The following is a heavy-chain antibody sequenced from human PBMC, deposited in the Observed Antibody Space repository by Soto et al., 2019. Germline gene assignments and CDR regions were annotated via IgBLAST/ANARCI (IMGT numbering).Heavy chain of an antibody. V-gene: IGHV5-51*01. CDR2: IYPGDSDT. D-gene: IGHD2-21*01. CDR1: GYSFTSYW. J-gene: IGHJ6*02. Sequence: GESLKISCKGSGYSFTSYWIGWVRQMPGKGLEWMGIIYPGDSDTRYSPSFQGQVTISADKSISTAYLQWSSLKASDTAMYYCARQGEYYYYYYGMDVRGQGTTVTVS. CDR3: ARQGEYYYYYYGMDV.